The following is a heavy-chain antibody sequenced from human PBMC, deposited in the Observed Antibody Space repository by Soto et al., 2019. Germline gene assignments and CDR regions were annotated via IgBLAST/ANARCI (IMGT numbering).Heavy chain of an antibody. Sequence: QVQLVESGGGVVQPGRSLTLSCVASGFTINGHGMHWVRQAPGKGLEWVTVISYDGSSKYYADSVKGRFTISRDTTKNTLFLHMNSLRPEDTAVYYCATGTAMATILDHWGQGTLVTVS. CDR1: GFTINGHG. D-gene: IGHD5-12*01. CDR2: ISYDGSSK. J-gene: IGHJ4*02. V-gene: IGHV3-30*03. CDR3: ATGTAMATILDH.